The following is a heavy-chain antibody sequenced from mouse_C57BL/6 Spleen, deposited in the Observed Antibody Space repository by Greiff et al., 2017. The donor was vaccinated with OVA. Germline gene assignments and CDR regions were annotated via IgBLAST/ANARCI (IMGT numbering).Heavy chain of an antibody. V-gene: IGHV1-69*01. D-gene: IGHD2-2*01. Sequence: VQLQQSGAELVMPGASVKLSCKASGYTFTSYWMHWVKPRPGQGLEWIGEIDPSDSYTNYNQKFKGNSTLTVDKSSSTDYMQLSSLTSEDSAVYYCAKGGYGYVAWFAYWGQGTLVTVSA. CDR1: GYTFTSYW. CDR3: AKGGYGYVAWFAY. CDR2: IDPSDSYT. J-gene: IGHJ3*01.